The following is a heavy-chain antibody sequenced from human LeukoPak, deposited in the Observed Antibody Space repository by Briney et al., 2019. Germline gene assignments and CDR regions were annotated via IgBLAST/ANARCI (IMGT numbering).Heavy chain of an antibody. D-gene: IGHD3-22*01. CDR1: GGTFSSYA. J-gene: IGHJ3*02. Sequence: GASVKVSCKASGGTFSSYAISWVRQAPGQGLEWMGGIIPIFGTANYAQKFQGRVTITADESTSTAYMELSSLRSEDTAVYYCARTHREYYYDSSGYSDAFDIWGQGTMVTVSS. CDR3: ARTHREYYYDSSGYSDAFDI. V-gene: IGHV1-69*13. CDR2: IIPIFGTA.